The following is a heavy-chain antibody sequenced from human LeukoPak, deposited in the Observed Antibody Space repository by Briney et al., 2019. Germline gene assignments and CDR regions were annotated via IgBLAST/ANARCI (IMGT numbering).Heavy chain of an antibody. CDR3: ARDGGRGYSYDY. Sequence: SETLSLTCTVSGGSISSSSYYWGWIRQPPGKGLEWIGSIYYSGSTYYNPSLKSRVTISVDTSKNQFSLKLSSVTAADTAVYYCARDGGRGYSYDYWGQGTLVTVFS. CDR2: IYYSGST. CDR1: GGSISSSSYY. V-gene: IGHV4-39*07. D-gene: IGHD5-18*01. J-gene: IGHJ4*02.